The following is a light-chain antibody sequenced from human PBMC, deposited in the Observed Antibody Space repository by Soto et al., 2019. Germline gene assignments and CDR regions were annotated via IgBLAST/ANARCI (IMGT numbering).Light chain of an antibody. V-gene: IGKV3-20*01. CDR2: GAS. J-gene: IGKJ1*01. CDR3: QQYGSSRT. Sequence: EILLTQSPGTLSLSPGERATLSCRSSQSVSSSYLACYQQKPGQAPRLRIYGASSRATGIPDRFSGSGSGKDFTRTSSRREPEAFAVYYCQQYGSSRTFGQGTKVEIK. CDR1: QSVSSSY.